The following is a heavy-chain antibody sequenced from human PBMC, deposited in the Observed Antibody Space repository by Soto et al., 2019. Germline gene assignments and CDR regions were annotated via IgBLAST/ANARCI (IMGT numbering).Heavy chain of an antibody. Sequence: ASVKVSCKVSGYTLTELSMHWVRQAPGKGLEWMGGFDPEDGETIYAQKFQGRVTMTEDTSTDTAYMELSSLRSEDTAVYYCATTQLLNRREKNWFDPWGQGTLVTVPQ. CDR3: ATTQLLNRREKNWFDP. V-gene: IGHV1-24*01. J-gene: IGHJ5*02. CDR1: GYTLTELS. CDR2: FDPEDGET. D-gene: IGHD2-2*01.